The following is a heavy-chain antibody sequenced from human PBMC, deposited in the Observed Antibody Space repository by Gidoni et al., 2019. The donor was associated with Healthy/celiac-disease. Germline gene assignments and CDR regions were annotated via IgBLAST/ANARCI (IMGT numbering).Heavy chain of an antibody. V-gene: IGHV3-15*01. D-gene: IGHD6-19*01. CDR2: IKSKTDGGTT. CDR3: TTDSTGWYGLFDY. J-gene: IGHJ4*02. Sequence: EVQLVESGGGLVKPGGSRRLSCAVSGFTFTNAWMSWVRQAPGRGLEWVGRIKSKTDGGTTDYSAPVKGRFTISRDDSKTTLYLQMNSLKTEDTAVYYCTTDSTGWYGLFDYWGQGTLVTVSS. CDR1: GFTFTNAW.